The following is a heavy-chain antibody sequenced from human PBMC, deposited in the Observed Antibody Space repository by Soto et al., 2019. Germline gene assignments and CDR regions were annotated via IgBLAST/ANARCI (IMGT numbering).Heavy chain of an antibody. CDR1: GFTCSSHG. V-gene: IGHV3-33*01. J-gene: IGHJ4*02. CDR3: ARDYTSTGYGLVY. Sequence: GSLRLSCAASGFTCSSHGMHWVRQAPGKGLEWVAIIWYDGSNEYYADSVKGRFTISRDNSKNTLYLQMSSLRVDDTAVYYCARDYTSTGYGLVYWGQGALVTVSS. CDR2: IWYDGSNE. D-gene: IGHD6-25*01.